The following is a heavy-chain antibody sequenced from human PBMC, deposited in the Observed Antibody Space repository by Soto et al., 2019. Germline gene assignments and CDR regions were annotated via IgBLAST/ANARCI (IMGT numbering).Heavy chain of an antibody. V-gene: IGHV3-23*01. Sequence: PWGSLTLSCTASGFTFTSYGMGWVRQAPGKGLQWVSTISCDGGQTHYKHSVKVRFSIYRDNSKNTVYLQMDSLRAEDTAMYFCARDVGLDCHAFFAXWGQGTQVTASX. CDR2: ISCDGGQT. J-gene: IGHJ4*02. CDR1: GFTFTSYG. D-gene: IGHD2-2*01. CDR3: ARDVGLDCHAFFAX.